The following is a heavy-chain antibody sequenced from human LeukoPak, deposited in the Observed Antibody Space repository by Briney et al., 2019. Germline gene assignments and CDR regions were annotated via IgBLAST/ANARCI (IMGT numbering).Heavy chain of an antibody. D-gene: IGHD6-13*01. CDR2: ISGSGGST. Sequence: GGSLRLSCAASGFTFSSYAMSWVRQAPGKGLEWVSAISGSGGSTYYADSVKGRFTISRDNAKNSLYLQMNSLRAEDTAVYYCARMFYSGVAAAGRGPFDYWGQGTLVTVSS. CDR1: GFTFSSYA. J-gene: IGHJ4*02. CDR3: ARMFYSGVAAAGRGPFDY. V-gene: IGHV3-21*01.